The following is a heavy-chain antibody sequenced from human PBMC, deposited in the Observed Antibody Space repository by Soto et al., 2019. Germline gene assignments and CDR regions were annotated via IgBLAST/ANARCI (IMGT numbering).Heavy chain of an antibody. J-gene: IGHJ1*01. CDR2: LYNSGST. Sequence: QVRLQESGPGLVKPSETLSLTCSVSGDSVTRANAYWIWLRQTPGKGLEWIGYLYNSGSTNYKPSLRSRVSWSLDTSKNQFSVNLTSVTTADSAIYYCAKLQPPGWIAAWGHGTLVAVS. D-gene: IGHD4-4*01. V-gene: IGHV4-61*01. CDR3: AKLQPPGWIAA. CDR1: GDSVTRANAY.